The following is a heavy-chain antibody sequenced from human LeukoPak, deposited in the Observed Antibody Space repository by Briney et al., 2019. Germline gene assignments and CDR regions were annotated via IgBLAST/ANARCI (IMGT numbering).Heavy chain of an antibody. D-gene: IGHD5-12*01. CDR1: GFTFSSYS. CDR3: ARAIVDIVATITSRAFDI. V-gene: IGHV3-21*01. CDR2: ISSSSSYI. Sequence: PGGSLRLSCAASGFTFSSYSMNWVRQAPGKGLEWVSSISSSSSYIYYADSVKGRFTISRDNAKNSLYLQMNSLRAEDTAVYYCARAIVDIVATITSRAFDIWGQGTMVTVSS. J-gene: IGHJ3*02.